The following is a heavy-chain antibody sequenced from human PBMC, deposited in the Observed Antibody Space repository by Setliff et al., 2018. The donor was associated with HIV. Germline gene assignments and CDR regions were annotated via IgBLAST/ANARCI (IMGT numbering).Heavy chain of an antibody. V-gene: IGHV1-18*01. Sequence: ASVKVSCKTSRGTFNTFAFSWVRQAPGQGLEWLGWISPYNGHTNFAQKFQGRVTMTTDTATCTAYMEVRSLRSDDTAVYYCARTDYGGNSGGNYFDYWGQGSLVTVSS. CDR2: ISPYNGHT. D-gene: IGHD4-17*01. J-gene: IGHJ4*02. CDR3: ARTDYGGNSGGNYFDY. CDR1: RGTFNTFA.